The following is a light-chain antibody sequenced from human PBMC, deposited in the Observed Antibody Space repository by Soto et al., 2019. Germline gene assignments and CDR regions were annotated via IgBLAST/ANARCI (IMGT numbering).Light chain of an antibody. CDR2: DVS. V-gene: IGLV2-14*01. CDR3: NSYTTSNTRQIV. J-gene: IGLJ1*01. Sequence: QSVLSHPAPMSGSPGQSITISCTGTSSDVGGYHYVSWYQQHTGKAPKFMIYDVSNRPSGVSTRFSGSKSGNTVSLTISGLQAEDEADYYCNSYTTSNTRQIVFGTGTKVTVL. CDR1: SSDVGGYHY.